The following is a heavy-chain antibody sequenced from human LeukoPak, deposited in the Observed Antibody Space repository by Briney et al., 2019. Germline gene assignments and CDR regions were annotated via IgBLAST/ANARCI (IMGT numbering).Heavy chain of an antibody. D-gene: IGHD2-15*01. CDR3: ARVGYCSGGSCYPAAFDI. CDR2: IIPIFGTA. J-gene: IGHJ3*02. Sequence: SVKVSCKASGGTFSSYAISWVRQAPGQGLEWMGGIIPIFGTANYAQKFQGRVTITTDESTSTAYMELSRLRSDDTAVYYCARVGYCSGGSCYPAAFDIWGQGTMVTVSS. CDR1: GGTFSSYA. V-gene: IGHV1-69*05.